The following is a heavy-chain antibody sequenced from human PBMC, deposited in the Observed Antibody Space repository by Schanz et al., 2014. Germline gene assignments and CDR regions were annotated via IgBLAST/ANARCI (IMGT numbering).Heavy chain of an antibody. D-gene: IGHD3-3*01. V-gene: IGHV3-7*01. CDR1: GFTFSNAW. CDR3: ARDKGGYYPFDY. CDR2: IKQDESER. Sequence: EVQLLESGGGLVQPGGSLRLSCAASGFTFSNAWMSWVRQAPGKGLEWVANIKQDESERSYVDSVKGRFTISRDNAKNSLYLQMNSLRAEDTAVYYCARDKGGYYPFDYWGQGTLVTVSS. J-gene: IGHJ4*02.